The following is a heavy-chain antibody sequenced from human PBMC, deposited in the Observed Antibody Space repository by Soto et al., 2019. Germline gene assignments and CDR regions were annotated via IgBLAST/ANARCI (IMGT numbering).Heavy chain of an antibody. V-gene: IGHV4-59*01. J-gene: IGHJ4*02. D-gene: IGHD6-19*01. CDR2: ISYSGST. Sequence: QVPLQESGPGLVKPSSTFSLTCTVAGASISRFYWSWIRPPPGKGLAWLGYISYSGSTTYSPALRSRVTICADTSKNQFSLKLNAVTAADTSVYYCARDDSTGGFDFGGQGALVTVSS. CDR3: ARDDSTGGFDF. CDR1: GASISRFY.